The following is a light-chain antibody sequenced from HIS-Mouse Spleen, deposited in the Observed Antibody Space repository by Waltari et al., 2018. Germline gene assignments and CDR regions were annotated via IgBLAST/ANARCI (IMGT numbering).Light chain of an antibody. CDR3: SSYAGSNIVV. CDR2: EVS. J-gene: IGLJ2*01. V-gene: IGLV2-8*01. CDR1: SSDVGGYNY. Sequence: SALTQPPSASGSPGQSVTIPCTGTSSDVGGYNYVSWYQQHPGNAPKLMIYEVSKRPSGVPDRFSGSKSGNTASLTVSGLQAEDEADYYCSSYAGSNIVVFGGGTKLTVL.